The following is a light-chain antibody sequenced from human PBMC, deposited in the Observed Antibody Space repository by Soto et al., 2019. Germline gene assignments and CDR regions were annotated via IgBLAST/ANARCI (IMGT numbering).Light chain of an antibody. V-gene: IGLV2-14*03. CDR3: SSYTTSSTRI. CDR2: DVS. J-gene: IGLJ2*01. Sequence: QYALTQPASVSGSPGQSVTISCTGTSSDVGGYNYVSWYQQHPGNAPQLIIYDVSSRPSGVSHRFSGSKSGNTASLTISGLQAEDEADYYCSSYTTSSTRIFGGGTKLTVL. CDR1: SSDVGGYNY.